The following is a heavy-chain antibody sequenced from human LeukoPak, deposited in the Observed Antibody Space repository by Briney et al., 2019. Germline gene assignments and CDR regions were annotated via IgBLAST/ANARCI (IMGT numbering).Heavy chain of an antibody. J-gene: IGHJ1*01. Sequence: SVKVSCKASGGTFSSYAIGWVRQAPGQGLEWMGGIIPIFGTANYAQKFQGRVTITTDESTSTAYMELSSLRSEDTAVYYCAKPYDSSGFYFQHWGQGTLVTVSS. CDR1: GGTFSSYA. V-gene: IGHV1-69*05. CDR2: IIPIFGTA. CDR3: AKPYDSSGFYFQH. D-gene: IGHD3-22*01.